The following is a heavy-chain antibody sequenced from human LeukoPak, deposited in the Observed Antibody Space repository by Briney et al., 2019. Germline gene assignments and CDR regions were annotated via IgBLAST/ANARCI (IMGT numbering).Heavy chain of an antibody. CDR2: IYHSGST. Sequence: SGTLSLTCTVSGYSISSGYYWGWIRQPPGKGLEWIGSIYHSGSTYYNPSLKSRVTISVDTSKNQFSLKLSSVTAADTAVYYCARRYREFDYWGQGTLVTVSS. V-gene: IGHV4-38-2*02. D-gene: IGHD5-12*01. CDR1: GYSISSGYY. J-gene: IGHJ4*02. CDR3: ARRYREFDY.